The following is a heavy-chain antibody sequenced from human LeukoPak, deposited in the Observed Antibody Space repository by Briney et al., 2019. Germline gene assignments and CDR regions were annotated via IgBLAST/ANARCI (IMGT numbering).Heavy chain of an antibody. CDR1: GGSISSSSYY. J-gene: IGHJ4*02. Sequence: SETLSLTCTVSGGSISSSSYYWGWLRQPPGKGLEWIGSIYYSGSTYYNPSLKSRVTISVDTSKNQFSLKLSSVTAADTAVYYCAIRRDCSSTSCYTFAVVEEDYWGQGTLVTVSS. CDR3: AIRRDCSSTSCYTFAVVEEDY. CDR2: IYYSGST. D-gene: IGHD2-2*02. V-gene: IGHV4-39*01.